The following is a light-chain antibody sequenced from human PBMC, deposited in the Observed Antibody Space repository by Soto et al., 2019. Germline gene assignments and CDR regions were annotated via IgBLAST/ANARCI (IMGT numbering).Light chain of an antibody. CDR1: SSDVGGYNY. V-gene: IGLV2-8*01. Sequence: QSALTQPPSASGSPGQSVTISCTGTSSDVGGYNYVSWYQQHPGKAPKLMIYEVIKRPSGVPDRFSGSKSGNTASLTVSGLQAEDEADYYCSSYAGSNYVVFGGGTKLTVL. CDR2: EVI. CDR3: SSYAGSNYVV. J-gene: IGLJ2*01.